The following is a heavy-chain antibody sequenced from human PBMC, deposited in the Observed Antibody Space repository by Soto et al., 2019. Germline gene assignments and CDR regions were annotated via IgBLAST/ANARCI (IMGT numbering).Heavy chain of an antibody. CDR1: GLTFPSYA. CDR3: AKGSSSTLYLNYYFYLMEV. CDR2: IGGSGANT. V-gene: IGHV3-23*01. J-gene: IGHJ6*03. D-gene: IGHD2-2*01. Sequence: LLEAGGGLVQPGGSLRLSCAASGLTFPSYAMNWVRQAPGKGLEWVSAIGGSGANTYYADSVKGRFTISRDNSKNTVYLQMNSLRAEDTAVYYCAKGSSSTLYLNYYFYLMEVWGKGTTVSVSS.